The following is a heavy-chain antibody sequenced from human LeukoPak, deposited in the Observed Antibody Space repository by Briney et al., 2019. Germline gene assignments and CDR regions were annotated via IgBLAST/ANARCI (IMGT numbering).Heavy chain of an antibody. D-gene: IGHD2-15*01. CDR3: ASFYCSGGSCYQYYYYYYMDV. Sequence: GGSLRLSCAASGFTFSSYWMSWVRQAPGKGLEWVANIKQDGSEKYYVDSVKGRFTISRDNAKNSLYLQMNSLRAEDTAVYYCASFYCSGGSCYQYYYYYYMDVWGKGTTVTISS. V-gene: IGHV3-7*01. J-gene: IGHJ6*03. CDR1: GFTFSSYW. CDR2: IKQDGSEK.